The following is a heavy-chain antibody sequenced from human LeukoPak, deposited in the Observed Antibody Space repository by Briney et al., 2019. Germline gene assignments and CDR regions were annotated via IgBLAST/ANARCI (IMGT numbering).Heavy chain of an antibody. V-gene: IGHV3-30*02. CDR1: GFTFSSYG. Sequence: GGSLRLXCAASGFTFSSYGMHWVRQAPGKELEWVAFIRYDGSNKYYADSVKGRFTISRDNSKNTLYLQMNSLRAEDTAVYYCAKFGDYGDYVYFDYWGQGTLVTVSS. J-gene: IGHJ4*02. D-gene: IGHD4-17*01. CDR2: IRYDGSNK. CDR3: AKFGDYGDYVYFDY.